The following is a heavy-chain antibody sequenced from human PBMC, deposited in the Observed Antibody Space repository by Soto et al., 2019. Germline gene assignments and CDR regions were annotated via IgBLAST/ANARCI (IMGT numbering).Heavy chain of an antibody. V-gene: IGHV4-31*03. CDR2: IYYSGST. CDR1: GGSISSGGYY. Sequence: QVQLQESGPGLVKPSQTLSLTCTVSGGSISSGGYYWSWIRQHPGKGLEWIGYIYYSGSTYYNPSLKSRVIISVDTSKSQFSLKLSSVTAADTAVYSCARDVDSTGRFDSWGQGTLVTVSS. J-gene: IGHJ4*02. CDR3: ARDVDSTGRFDS. D-gene: IGHD3-22*01.